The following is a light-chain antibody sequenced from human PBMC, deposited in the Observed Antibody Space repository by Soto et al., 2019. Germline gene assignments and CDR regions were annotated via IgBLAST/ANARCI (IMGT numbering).Light chain of an antibody. CDR2: GAF. J-gene: IGKJ4*01. Sequence: ELVRTECPATLSVAPGERVTLSCRASQSVSSNLAWYQQKPGQAPRLLIYGAFTRATGIPARFSGSGSGTEFTLTISSLQSEDFAVYYCQQYKNWPPLTFGGGTKVEIK. V-gene: IGKV3-15*01. CDR1: QSVSSN. CDR3: QQYKNWPPLT.